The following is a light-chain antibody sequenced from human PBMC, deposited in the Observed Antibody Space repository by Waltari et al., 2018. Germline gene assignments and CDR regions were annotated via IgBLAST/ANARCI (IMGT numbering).Light chain of an antibody. CDR2: LAS. CDR3: MQGLQIPWT. CDR1: QSLLHSNGNTY. V-gene: IGKV2-28*01. J-gene: IGKJ1*01. Sequence: EIVMTQSPLSLPVTPGEPASISCRSSQSLLHSNGNTYLEWFLQRPGQSPQFLIFLASRRGSGVPDRFSGYGSGTDFTLNISRGEAEDVDIYYCMQGLQIPWTFGQGTRADIK.